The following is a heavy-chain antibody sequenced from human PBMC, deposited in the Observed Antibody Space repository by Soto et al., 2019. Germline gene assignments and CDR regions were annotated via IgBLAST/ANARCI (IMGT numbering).Heavy chain of an antibody. CDR3: ARIGNRSYYDILTGYDFDY. CDR1: GFSLSNARLG. CDR2: IFSNDEK. J-gene: IGHJ4*02. Sequence: QVTLKESGPVLVKPTETLTLTCTVSGFSLSNARLGVSWIRQPPGKALDWLAHIFSNDEKSYSTSLKSRLTISKDTSKSQVVLTMTNMDPVDTATYYCARIGNRSYYDILTGYDFDYWGQGTLVTVSS. V-gene: IGHV2-26*01. D-gene: IGHD3-9*01.